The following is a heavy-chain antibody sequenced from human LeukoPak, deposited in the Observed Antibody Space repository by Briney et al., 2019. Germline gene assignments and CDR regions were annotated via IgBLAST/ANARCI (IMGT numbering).Heavy chain of an antibody. J-gene: IGHJ5*02. CDR3: AKWSTTGTTEGWFDP. V-gene: IGHV1-69*04. Sequence: SVKVSCKASGGTFSSYAISWVRQAPGQGLEWMGRFIPILGIANYAQKFQGRVTITADKSTSTAYMELSSLRSEDTAVYYCAKWSTTGTTEGWFDPWGQGTLVTVSS. CDR2: FIPILGIA. D-gene: IGHD1-1*01. CDR1: GGTFSSYA.